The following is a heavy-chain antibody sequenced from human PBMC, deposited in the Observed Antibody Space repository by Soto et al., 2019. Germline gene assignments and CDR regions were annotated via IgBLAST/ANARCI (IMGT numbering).Heavy chain of an antibody. CDR3: ARDKITGLFDY. Sequence: NPSEPRSLTCTAYGGSFGGYYWTWIRQPPGTGLEWIGEINHSGSSNYNPSIKSRVSISVDTSKNQFSLKLTSVTAADTAVYYCARDKITGLFDYWGQGTLVTVSS. V-gene: IGHV4-34*01. D-gene: IGHD2-8*02. CDR1: GGSFGGYY. CDR2: INHSGSS. J-gene: IGHJ4*02.